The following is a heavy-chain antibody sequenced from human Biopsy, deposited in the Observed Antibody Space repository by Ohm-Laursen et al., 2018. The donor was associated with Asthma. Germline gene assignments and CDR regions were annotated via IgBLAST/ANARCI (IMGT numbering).Heavy chain of an antibody. Sequence: SLRLSCTAAGFVFSQCGMHWVRQGPGKGLEWVAFVSSDGHDKFYEDSVKGRFTISRDNSRNRLYLQINRLTVEDSALYFCARQSGQDFPDTGAFDIWGQGTKVAVSS. CDR3: ARQSGQDFPDTGAFDI. V-gene: IGHV3-30*03. J-gene: IGHJ3*02. CDR2: VSSDGHDK. CDR1: GFVFSQCG. D-gene: IGHD2-8*02.